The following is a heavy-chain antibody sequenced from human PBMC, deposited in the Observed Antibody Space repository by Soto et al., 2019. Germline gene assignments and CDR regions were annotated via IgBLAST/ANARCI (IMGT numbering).Heavy chain of an antibody. CDR1: GFSFSSYR. Sequence: GGSLRLSCAASGFSFSSYRMNWVRQAPGKGLEWVSYISRSSSTMSYADSVKGRFTISRDNAMNSLYLQMNSLRDEDTAVYYCARVICSSTSCYGGYYGMDVWGQGTKVTVYS. D-gene: IGHD2-2*01. J-gene: IGHJ6*02. CDR3: ARVICSSTSCYGGYYGMDV. CDR2: ISRSSSTM. V-gene: IGHV3-48*02.